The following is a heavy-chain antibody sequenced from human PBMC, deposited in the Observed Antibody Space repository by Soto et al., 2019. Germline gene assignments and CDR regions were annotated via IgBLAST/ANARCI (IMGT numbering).Heavy chain of an antibody. Sequence: QVQLVQSGAEVKKPGASVKVSCKASGYTFTIYDINWVRQATGQGLEWMGWMNPNSGNTGYAQKFQGRVTMTRNTSISTAYMELSSLRSEDTAVYYCARAREAVAGRFFDYWVQGTLVTVSS. D-gene: IGHD6-19*01. CDR2: MNPNSGNT. CDR1: GYTFTIYD. V-gene: IGHV1-8*01. CDR3: ARAREAVAGRFFDY. J-gene: IGHJ4*02.